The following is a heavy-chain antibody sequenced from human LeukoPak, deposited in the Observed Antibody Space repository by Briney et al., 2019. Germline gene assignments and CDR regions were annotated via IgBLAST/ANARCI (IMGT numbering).Heavy chain of an antibody. CDR3: ARDHGRDYYYYYYMDV. CDR2: IYTSGGT. CDR1: GGSLSSYY. V-gene: IGHV4-4*07. D-gene: IGHD5-24*01. Sequence: SETLSLTCTVSGGSLSSYYWSWIRPPAGRGLEWIGRIYTSGGTNYNPSLKSRVTMSVDTSKNQFSLKLSSVTAADTAVYYCARDHGRDYYYYYYMDVWGKGTTVTISS. J-gene: IGHJ6*03.